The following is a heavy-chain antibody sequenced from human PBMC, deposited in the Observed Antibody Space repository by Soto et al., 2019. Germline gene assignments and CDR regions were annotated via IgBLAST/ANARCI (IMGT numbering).Heavy chain of an antibody. CDR1: GFTFSTHW. J-gene: IGHJ3*01. CDR2: INSGGSTT. Sequence: EVQLVESGGGLVQPGGSLRLSCAASGFTFSTHWMHWVRQAPGKGLVWVSRINSGGSTTNYADSVKGRFTISRDNAKNTLYIQMNSLRAEDTAVYFCARSHYFDSGTYACDVWGQGTLVTVSS. CDR3: ARSHYFDSGTYACDV. D-gene: IGHD3-10*01. V-gene: IGHV3-74*01.